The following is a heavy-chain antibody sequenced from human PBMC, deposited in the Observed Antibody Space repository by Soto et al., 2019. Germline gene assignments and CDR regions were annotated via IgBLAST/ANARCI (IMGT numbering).Heavy chain of an antibody. CDR3: ALTPGYSSSWYNYYYYYGMDV. CDR2: ISYDGSNK. Sequence: GGSLRLSCAASGFTFSSYGMHWARQAPGKGLEWVAVISYDGSNKYYADSVKGRFTISRDNSKNTLYLQMNSLRAEDTAVYYCALTPGYSSSWYNYYYYYGMDVWGQGTTVTVSS. V-gene: IGHV3-30*03. CDR1: GFTFSSYG. D-gene: IGHD6-13*01. J-gene: IGHJ6*02.